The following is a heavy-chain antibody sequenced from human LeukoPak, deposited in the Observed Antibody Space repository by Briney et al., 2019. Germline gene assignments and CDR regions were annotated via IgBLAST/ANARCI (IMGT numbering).Heavy chain of an antibody. Sequence: GASVKVSCKASGYTFTSCGISWVRQAPGQGLEWMGWISAYNGNTNYAQKLQGRVTMTTDTSTSTAYMELRSLRSDDTAVYYCARELIAAAGPHTDYWGQGTLVTVSS. J-gene: IGHJ4*02. D-gene: IGHD6-13*01. CDR1: GYTFTSCG. CDR2: ISAYNGNT. V-gene: IGHV1-18*01. CDR3: ARELIAAAGPHTDY.